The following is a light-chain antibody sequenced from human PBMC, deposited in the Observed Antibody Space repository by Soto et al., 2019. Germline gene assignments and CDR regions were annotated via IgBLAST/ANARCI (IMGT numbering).Light chain of an antibody. CDR3: CSYADNHILL. CDR2: EGS. Sequence: QSALTQPASVSGSPGQSITISCTGTSSDVGSYNLVSWYQHHPGKAPKLIIYEGSKRPSGISNRFSGSKSGNTASLTISGLQAEDEADFHCCSYADNHILLFRGGTKVTVL. V-gene: IGLV2-23*01. J-gene: IGLJ3*02. CDR1: SSDVGSYNL.